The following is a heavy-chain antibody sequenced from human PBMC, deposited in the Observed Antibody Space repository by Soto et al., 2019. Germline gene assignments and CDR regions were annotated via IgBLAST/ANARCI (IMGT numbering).Heavy chain of an antibody. J-gene: IGHJ4*02. CDR3: AKGDCSGGRCYRGFDY. CDR1: GFTFSSYD. Sequence: GGSLRLSCAASGFTFSSYDMNWARQAPGKGLEWASGVSASGSITSYADSAKGRFTISRDNAKNTVFLQMTGLRAEDTAVYFCAKGDCSGGRCYRGFDYWGQGTLVTVSS. CDR2: VSASGSIT. D-gene: IGHD2-15*01. V-gene: IGHV3-23*01.